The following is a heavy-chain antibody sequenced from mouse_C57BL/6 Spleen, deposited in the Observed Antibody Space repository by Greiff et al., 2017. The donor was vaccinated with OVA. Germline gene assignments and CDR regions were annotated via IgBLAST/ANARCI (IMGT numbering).Heavy chain of an antibody. V-gene: IGHV5-12*01. Sequence: DVQLVESGGGLVQPGGSLKLSCAASGFTFSDYYMYWVRQTPEKRLEWVAYISNGGGSTYYPDTVKGRFTISRDNAKNTLYLQMSRLKSEDTAMYYCARTYGNYVDWYFDVWGTGTTVTVSS. CDR1: GFTFSDYY. D-gene: IGHD2-10*02. CDR3: ARTYGNYVDWYFDV. CDR2: ISNGGGST. J-gene: IGHJ1*03.